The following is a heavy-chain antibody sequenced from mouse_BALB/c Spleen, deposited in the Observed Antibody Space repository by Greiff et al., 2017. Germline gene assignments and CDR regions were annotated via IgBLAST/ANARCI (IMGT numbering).Heavy chain of an antibody. CDR1: GSHIEATY. CDR2: FDPANGNT. J-gene: IGHJ3*01. CDR3: ARNSLDFAY. Sequence: VHLKQSGAALVKPGASVKSSCTASGSHIEATYMHWVKQRPEQGLEWIGRFDPANGNTKYDPKFQGKATITADTSSNTAYLQLSSLTSEDTAVYYCARNSLDFAYWGQGTLVTVSA. V-gene: IGHV14-3*02.